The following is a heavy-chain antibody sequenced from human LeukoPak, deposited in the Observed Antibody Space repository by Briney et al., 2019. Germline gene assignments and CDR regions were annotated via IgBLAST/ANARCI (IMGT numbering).Heavy chain of an antibody. CDR3: ARDTLEMATITLTY. CDR2: IWYDGSNK. Sequence: GSLRLSCAASGFTFSSYGMHWVRQAPGKGLEWVAVIWYDGSNKYYADSVKGRFTISRDNSKNTLYLQMNSLRAEDTAVYYCARDTLEMATITLTYWGQGTLVTVSS. CDR1: GFTFSSYG. J-gene: IGHJ4*02. V-gene: IGHV3-33*01. D-gene: IGHD5-24*01.